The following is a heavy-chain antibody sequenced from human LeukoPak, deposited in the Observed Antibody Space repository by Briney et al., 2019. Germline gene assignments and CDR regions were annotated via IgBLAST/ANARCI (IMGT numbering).Heavy chain of an antibody. V-gene: IGHV3-48*01. D-gene: IGHD6-13*01. CDR1: GFTFSSYT. CDR3: ARGYSLFEY. J-gene: IGHJ4*02. CDR2: ISSSSNTI. Sequence: GGSLRLSCAASGFTFSSYTMNWVRQAPGKGLEWVSHISSSSNTIYYADSVKGRFTISRDNAKNSLHLQMNSLRAEDTAVYYCARGYSLFEYWGQGTLVTVSS.